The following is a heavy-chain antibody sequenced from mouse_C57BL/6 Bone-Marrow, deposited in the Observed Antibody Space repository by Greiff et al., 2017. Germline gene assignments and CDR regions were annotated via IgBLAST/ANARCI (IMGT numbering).Heavy chain of an antibody. D-gene: IGHD2-4*01. CDR1: GFTFSSYA. CDR2: ISSGGDYI. J-gene: IGHJ3*01. Sequence: EVNLVESGEGLVKPGGSLKLSCAASGFTFSSYAMSWVRQTPEKRLEWVAYISSGGDYIYYAGTLKGRFTISRDTARNTLYLQMSSLKSEDTAMYYCTRAYYDYWFAYWGQGTLVTVSA. CDR3: TRAYYDYWFAY. V-gene: IGHV5-9-1*02.